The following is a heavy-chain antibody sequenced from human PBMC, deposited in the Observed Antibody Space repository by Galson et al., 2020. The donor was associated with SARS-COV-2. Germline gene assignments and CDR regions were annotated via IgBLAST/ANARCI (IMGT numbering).Heavy chain of an antibody. J-gene: IGHJ2*01. V-gene: IGHV4-39*07. Sequence: SETLSLTCIVSGGPISSSSYYWGWIRQPPGKGLEWFGSITHSGRTNYNPSVKSRVTIPVDTSNNQFSLKLSSMTAADTAVYYCASSWAADWYFDLWGRGTLVTVSS. D-gene: IGHD6-25*01. CDR1: GGPISSSSYY. CDR3: ASSWAADWYFDL. CDR2: ITHSGRT.